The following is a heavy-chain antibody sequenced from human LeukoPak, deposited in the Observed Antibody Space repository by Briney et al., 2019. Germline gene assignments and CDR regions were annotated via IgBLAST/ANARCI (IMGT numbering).Heavy chain of an antibody. CDR2: IYTSGST. CDR1: GGSISSGSYY. Sequence: PSQTLSLTCTVSGGSISSGSYYWSWIRQPAGKGLEWIGRIYTSGSTNYNPSLKSRVTISVDTSKNQFSLKLSSVTAADTAVYYCARAPGVGATSAFDIWGQGTMVTVSS. J-gene: IGHJ3*02. V-gene: IGHV4-61*02. D-gene: IGHD1-26*01. CDR3: ARAPGVGATSAFDI.